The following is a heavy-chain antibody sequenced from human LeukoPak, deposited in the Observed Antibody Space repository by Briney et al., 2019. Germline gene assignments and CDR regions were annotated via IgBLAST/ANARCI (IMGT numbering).Heavy chain of an antibody. D-gene: IGHD6-19*01. V-gene: IGHV2-5*01. CDR2: LYWNDYK. J-gene: IGHJ5*02. CDR1: GFSLSTNGVG. CDR3: AHSRTSAWPTPYNYFDP. Sequence: SGPTLVNPTQTLTLTCTFSGFSLSTNGVGVSWIRQPPGKALEWLALLYWNDYKYYSPSLKSRLSITRDTSKNQVVLTLTNMDPVDTATYFCAHSRTSAWPTPYNYFDPWGQGTLVTVSS.